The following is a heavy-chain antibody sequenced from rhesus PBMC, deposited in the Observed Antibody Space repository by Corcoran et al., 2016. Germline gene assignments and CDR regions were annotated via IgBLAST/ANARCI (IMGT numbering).Heavy chain of an antibody. CDR1: GGSISSSNW. D-gene: IGHD6-13*01. CDR3: ARLEGITDFDY. V-gene: IGHV4-93*02. J-gene: IGHJ4*01. Sequence: QVQLQESGPAVVKPSETLSLTCAVSGGSISSSNWWSWIRQSPGKGLEWIGGIYGSGGGTEYNPSLKSRVTILIYTSKNQFSLKLSSVTAADTAVYYCARLEGITDFDYWGQGVLVTVSS. CDR2: IYGSGGGT.